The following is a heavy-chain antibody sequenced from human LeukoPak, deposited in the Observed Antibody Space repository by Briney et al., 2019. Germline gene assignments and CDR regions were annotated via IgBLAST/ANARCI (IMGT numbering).Heavy chain of an antibody. V-gene: IGHV4-39*01. CDR3: ARQLGAYSYPFDI. Sequence: SETLSLTCTVSGVSISSSSYYWGWIRQPPGKGLEWIGSIYYSGSTLYNPSLTSRVTISVDTSKNQFSLRLNSVTAADTAVYYCARQLGAYSYPFDIWGRGTKVTVSS. CDR2: IYYSGST. J-gene: IGHJ3*02. D-gene: IGHD3-16*01. CDR1: GVSISSSSYY.